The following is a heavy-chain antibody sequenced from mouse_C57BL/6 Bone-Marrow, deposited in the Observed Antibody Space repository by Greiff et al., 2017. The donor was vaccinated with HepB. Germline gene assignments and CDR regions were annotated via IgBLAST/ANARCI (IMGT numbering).Heavy chain of an antibody. J-gene: IGHJ3*01. CDR2: IHPNSGST. D-gene: IGHD2-3*01. Sequence: VKLQQPGAELVKPGASVKLSCKASGYTFTSYWMHWVKQRPGQGLEWIGMIHPNSGSTNYNEKFKSKATLTVDKSSSTAYMQLSSLTSEDSAVYYCAVKDGYYVAWFAYWGQGTLVTVSA. V-gene: IGHV1-64*01. CDR3: AVKDGYYVAWFAY. CDR1: GYTFTSYW.